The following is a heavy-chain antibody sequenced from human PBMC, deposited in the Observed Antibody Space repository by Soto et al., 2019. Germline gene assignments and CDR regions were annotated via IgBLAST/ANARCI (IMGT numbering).Heavy chain of an antibody. V-gene: IGHV3-15*01. CDR1: GFTFNYAW. J-gene: IGHJ4*02. CDR2: IKSENDGGTR. Sequence: EVQLVESGGGLVKPGGSLRLSCAASGFTFNYAWMIWVRQAPGKGLEWVGRIKSENDGGTRDYAAPVKGRFTISRDDSKNTLFLQMNSLKTEDTAVYYCTTFLGGSDWFNDYWCQGTLVTVSS. D-gene: IGHD3-9*01. CDR3: TTFLGGSDWFNDY.